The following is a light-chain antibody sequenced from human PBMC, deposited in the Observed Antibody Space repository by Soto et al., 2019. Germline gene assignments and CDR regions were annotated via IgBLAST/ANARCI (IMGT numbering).Light chain of an antibody. V-gene: IGKV3D-15*01. CDR2: GAS. J-gene: IGKJ4*01. Sequence: EIVMTQPPATLSVSPGERAALSCRASQSVSINLAWYQQKPGQAPRLLLYGASTRATGIPARFSGSGSGTEFTLTISSLQSEDFAVYYCQQYNNWPPSFGGGTKVEIK. CDR1: QSVSIN. CDR3: QQYNNWPPS.